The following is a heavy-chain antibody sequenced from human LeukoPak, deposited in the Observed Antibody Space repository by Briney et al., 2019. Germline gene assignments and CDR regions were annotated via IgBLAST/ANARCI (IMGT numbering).Heavy chain of an antibody. V-gene: IGHV3-48*02. CDR2: ISSSSSTI. CDR3: ARAVGWLQSLDY. D-gene: IGHD5-24*01. CDR1: GCTFSCYS. J-gene: IGHJ4*02. Sequence: GGSLRLSCAASGCTFSCYSMNWVRQAPGKGLEWVSYISSSSSTIYYADSVEGRFTISRDNAKNSLYLQMNSLRDEDTAVYYSARAVGWLQSLDYWGQGTLVTVSS.